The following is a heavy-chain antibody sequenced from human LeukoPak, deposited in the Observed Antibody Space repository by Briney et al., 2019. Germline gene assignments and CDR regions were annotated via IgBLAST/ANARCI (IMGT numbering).Heavy chain of an antibody. CDR2: VYHNGET. Sequence: SETLSLTCTVSGYSISTNYYWAWIRQSPGTGLEWIGSVYHNGETYYNPSLNSRFIISVDTSKNAFSLRLTSVPAADAAVYYCVTPRSWELSDMAVWGKGTTVIVSS. J-gene: IGHJ6*03. CDR1: GYSISTNYY. CDR3: VTPRSWELSDMAV. V-gene: IGHV4-38-2*02. D-gene: IGHD1-26*01.